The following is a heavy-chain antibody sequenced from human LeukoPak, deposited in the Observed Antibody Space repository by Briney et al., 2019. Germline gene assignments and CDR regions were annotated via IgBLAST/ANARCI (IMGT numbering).Heavy chain of an antibody. CDR2: ISWNSGSI. CDR1: GFTFSSYA. D-gene: IGHD2-8*02. V-gene: IGHV3-9*01. Sequence: GRSLRLSCAASGFTFSSYAMHWVRQAPGKGLEWVSGISWNSGSIGYADSVKGRFTISRDNAKNSLYLQMNSLRAEDTALYYCAKGASRDGGVSGAWGQGTLVTVSS. J-gene: IGHJ5*02. CDR3: AKGASRDGGVSGA.